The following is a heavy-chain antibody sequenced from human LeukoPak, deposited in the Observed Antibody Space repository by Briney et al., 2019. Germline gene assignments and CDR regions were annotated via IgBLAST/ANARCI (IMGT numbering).Heavy chain of an antibody. CDR1: GFPFSSYW. CDR2: IKQDGSKK. Sequence: GGSLRLSCVASGFPFSSYWMTWVRQAPGKGLEWVANIKQDGSKKSYVDSVKGRFTISRDNTKNALYLQMNSLRADDTAVYFCARDSTWRLDYWGQGALVTVSP. D-gene: IGHD5-12*01. J-gene: IGHJ4*02. CDR3: ARDSTWRLDY. V-gene: IGHV3-7*03.